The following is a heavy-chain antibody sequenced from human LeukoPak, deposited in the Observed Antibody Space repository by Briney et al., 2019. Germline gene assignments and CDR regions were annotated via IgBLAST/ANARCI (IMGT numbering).Heavy chain of an antibody. CDR2: ISSDGSHK. J-gene: IGHJ4*02. CDR3: AKSESIIAVAGTLDY. V-gene: IGHV3-30*18. CDR1: AFIFSTYG. Sequence: GGSLRLSCAASAFIFSTYGMHWVRQAPGNGLEGGSLISSDGSHKYYADSVKGRFTISRDNSKNTLYLQMNSLRAEDTAVYYCAKSESIIAVAGTLDYWGQGTLVTVSS. D-gene: IGHD6-19*01.